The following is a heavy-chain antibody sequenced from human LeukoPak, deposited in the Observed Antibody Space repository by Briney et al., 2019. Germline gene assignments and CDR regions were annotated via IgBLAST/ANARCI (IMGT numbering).Heavy chain of an antibody. Sequence: GGSLRLSCAASGFTFSSYSMNWVRQAPGKGLEWVSAISGSGGSTYYADSVKGRFTISRDNSKNTLYLQMNSLRAEDTAVYYCAKYSGYGAMGYWGQGTLVTVSS. CDR2: ISGSGGST. CDR1: GFTFSSYS. V-gene: IGHV3-23*01. CDR3: AKYSGYGAMGY. D-gene: IGHD4-17*01. J-gene: IGHJ4*02.